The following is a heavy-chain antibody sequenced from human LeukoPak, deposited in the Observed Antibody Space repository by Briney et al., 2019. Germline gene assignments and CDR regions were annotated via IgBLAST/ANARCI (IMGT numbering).Heavy chain of an antibody. V-gene: IGHV4-34*01. CDR2: INHSGST. CDR1: GGSFSGYY. Sequence: PSETLSLTCAVYGGSFSGYYWSWIRQPPGKGLEWIGEINHSGSTNYNPSLKSRVTISVDTSKNQVSLKLSSVTAADTAVYYCARHEFPTNYGGNDFDYWGQGTLVTVSS. CDR3: ARHEFPTNYGGNDFDY. D-gene: IGHD4-23*01. J-gene: IGHJ4*02.